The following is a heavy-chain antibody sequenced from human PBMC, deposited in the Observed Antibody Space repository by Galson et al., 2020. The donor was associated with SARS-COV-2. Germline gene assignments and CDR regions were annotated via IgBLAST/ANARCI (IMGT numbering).Heavy chain of an antibody. D-gene: IGHD3-22*01. CDR1: GFTFSSYA. Sequence: GSLRLSCAASGFTFSSYAMSWVRQAPGKGLEWVSAISGSGGSTYYADSVKGRFTISRDNSKNTLYLQMNSLRAEDTAVYYCAKSGRITMIVVVISTLYGMDVWGQGTTVTVSS. CDR3: AKSGRITMIVVVISTLYGMDV. V-gene: IGHV3-23*01. CDR2: ISGSGGST. J-gene: IGHJ6*02.